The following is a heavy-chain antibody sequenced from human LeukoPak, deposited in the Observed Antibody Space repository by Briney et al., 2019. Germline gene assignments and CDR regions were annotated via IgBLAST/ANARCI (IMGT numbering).Heavy chain of an antibody. CDR2: IIPIFGTT. Sequence: ASVKVSCKASGYTFTSYAISWVRQAPGQGLEWMGGIIPIFGTTNYAQKFQGRVTITADKSTTTAYMELSSLRSEDTAVYYCARRYCTNGVCYDDRGAFDIWGQGTMVTVSS. CDR3: ARRYCTNGVCYDDRGAFDI. CDR1: GYTFTSYA. J-gene: IGHJ3*02. D-gene: IGHD2-8*01. V-gene: IGHV1-69*06.